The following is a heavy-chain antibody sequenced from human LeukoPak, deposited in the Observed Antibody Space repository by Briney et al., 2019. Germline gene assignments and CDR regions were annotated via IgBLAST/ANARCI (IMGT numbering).Heavy chain of an antibody. CDR2: IKQDGSDN. V-gene: IGHV3-7*01. CDR3: VRGGGAFDI. J-gene: IGHJ3*02. CDR1: GFTFINYW. D-gene: IGHD3-16*01. Sequence: GGSLRLSCAASGFTFINYWMSWVRQAPGKGLEWVANIKQDGSDNHYVDSVKGRFTISRDNAKNSMYLQMSSLRAEDTAVYYCVRGGGAFDIWGQGTMVSVSS.